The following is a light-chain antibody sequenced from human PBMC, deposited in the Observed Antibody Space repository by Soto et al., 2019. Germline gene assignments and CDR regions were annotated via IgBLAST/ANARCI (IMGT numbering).Light chain of an antibody. CDR1: QNIDRW. CDR3: QHYTSYPYS. Sequence: DIHMTQSPSTLSASVGDRVVITCRASQNIDRWLAWYQQKPRKAPQLLIYGASFPEGGIPPRFSGSRSGTEFPLAIPRLQPDDFANYFCQHYTSYPYSFGQGPKLEI. CDR2: GAS. V-gene: IGKV1-5*03. J-gene: IGKJ2*03.